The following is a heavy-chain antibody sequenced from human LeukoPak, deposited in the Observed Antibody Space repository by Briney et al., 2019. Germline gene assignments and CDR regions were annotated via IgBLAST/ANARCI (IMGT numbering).Heavy chain of an antibody. CDR2: MNPNSGNT. V-gene: IGHV1-8*01. CDR3: ARGQEQLVLYYYYYMDV. CDR1: GYTFTSYD. D-gene: IGHD6-6*01. Sequence: ASVKVSCKASGYTFTSYDINWVRQATGQGLEWMGWMNPNSGNTGYAQKFQGRVTMTRNTSISTAYMELSSLRSEDTAVYYCARGQEQLVLYYYYYMDVWGKGTKVTVSS. J-gene: IGHJ6*03.